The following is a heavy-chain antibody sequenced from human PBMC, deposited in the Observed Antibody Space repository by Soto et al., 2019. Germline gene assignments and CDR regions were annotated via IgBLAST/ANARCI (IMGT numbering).Heavy chain of an antibody. CDR2: IYYSGST. J-gene: IGHJ3*02. D-gene: IGHD2-15*01. CDR3: ARRGRDIVTTEAAFGI. CDR1: GGSISSGGYY. V-gene: IGHV4-31*03. Sequence: PSETLSLTCTVSGGSISSGGYYWIWIRQHPGKGLEWIGYIYYSGSTYYNPSLKSRVTISVDTSKNQFSLKLSSVTAADTAVYYCARRGRDIVTTEAAFGIWGQGTMVTVSS.